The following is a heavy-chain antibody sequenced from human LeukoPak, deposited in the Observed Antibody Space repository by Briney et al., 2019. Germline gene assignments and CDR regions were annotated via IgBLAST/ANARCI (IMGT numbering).Heavy chain of an antibody. Sequence: GGSLRLSCAASGFTFSDYYMSWIRQAPGKGLEWVSYISSSGSTIYYADSVKGRFTISRDNAKNSLYLQMNSLRAEDTAVYYCARDQDYGDYDDAFDIWGQGTVVTVSS. D-gene: IGHD4-17*01. J-gene: IGHJ3*02. V-gene: IGHV3-11*01. CDR3: ARDQDYGDYDDAFDI. CDR1: GFTFSDYY. CDR2: ISSSGSTI.